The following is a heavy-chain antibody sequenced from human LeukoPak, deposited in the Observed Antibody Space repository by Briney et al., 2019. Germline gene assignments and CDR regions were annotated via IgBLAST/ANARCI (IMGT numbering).Heavy chain of an antibody. Sequence: GGSLRLSCAASGFTVSNNYMSWVRQAPGKGLEWVSVIYSGGSTYYADSVKGRFPISRDNSKNTLYLQMDSLRAEDTAVYYCATVFQEYFQHWGQGTLVTVSS. D-gene: IGHD1-14*01. CDR1: GFTVSNNY. CDR3: ATVFQEYFQH. J-gene: IGHJ1*01. V-gene: IGHV3-66*01. CDR2: IYSGGST.